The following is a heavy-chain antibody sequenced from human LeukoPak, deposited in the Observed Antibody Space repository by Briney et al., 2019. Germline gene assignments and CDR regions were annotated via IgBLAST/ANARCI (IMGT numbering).Heavy chain of an antibody. CDR1: GFTFSTYG. CDR2: ISGGGGGT. CDR3: AKLMVRGVIIPSSFDY. Sequence: PGGSLRLSCAASGFTFSTYGMSWVRQAPGKGLEWVSGISGGGGGTYYADSVKGRFTISRDNSKNTLYLQMNSLRAEDTAVYYCAKLMVRGVIIPSSFDYWGQGTLVTVSS. D-gene: IGHD3-10*01. J-gene: IGHJ4*02. V-gene: IGHV3-23*01.